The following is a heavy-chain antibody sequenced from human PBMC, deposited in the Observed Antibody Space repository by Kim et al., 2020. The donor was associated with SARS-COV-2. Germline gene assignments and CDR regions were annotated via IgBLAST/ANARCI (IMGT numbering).Heavy chain of an antibody. D-gene: IGHD3-10*01. V-gene: IGHV1-3*01. Sequence: ASVKVSCKASGYTFTSYAMHWVRQAPGQRLEWMGWINAGNGNTKYSQKFQGRVTITRDTSASTAYMELSSLRSEDTAVYYCARGPGYGSGSYAPPNDYWGQGTLVTVSS. CDR2: INAGNGNT. J-gene: IGHJ4*02. CDR3: ARGPGYGSGSYAPPNDY. CDR1: GYTFTSYA.